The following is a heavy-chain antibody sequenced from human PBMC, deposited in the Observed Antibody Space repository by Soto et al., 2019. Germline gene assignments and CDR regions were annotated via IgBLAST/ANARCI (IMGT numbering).Heavy chain of an antibody. J-gene: IGHJ4*02. D-gene: IGHD3-22*01. CDR1: GFIFSDYS. CDR3: ARENYHDDSGYYLSFDY. V-gene: IGHV3-48*02. Sequence: ESGGGFVQPGGSLRLSCVASGFIFSDYSMNWVRQAPGKGLECVSFISSSGNTIYYTDSVKGRFTTSRDNAKNSLYLQMNSLRDEDTAMYYCARENYHDDSGYYLSFDYWGQGILVTVSS. CDR2: ISSSGNTI.